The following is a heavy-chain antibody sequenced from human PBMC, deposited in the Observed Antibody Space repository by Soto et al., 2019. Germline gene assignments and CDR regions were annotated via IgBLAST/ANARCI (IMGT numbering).Heavy chain of an antibody. Sequence: QVQLQESGPGLVKPSQTLSLTCTVSGGSISSGGYYWSWIRQHPVKGLEWIGYIYYSGSAYYNPSLKSRVTISVDTSKNQFSLKLSSVTAADTAVYYCARGRGYYDSSGYPGRAFDIWGQGTKVTV. CDR3: ARGRGYYDSSGYPGRAFDI. CDR1: GGSISSGGYY. J-gene: IGHJ3*02. V-gene: IGHV4-31*03. D-gene: IGHD3-22*01. CDR2: IYYSGSA.